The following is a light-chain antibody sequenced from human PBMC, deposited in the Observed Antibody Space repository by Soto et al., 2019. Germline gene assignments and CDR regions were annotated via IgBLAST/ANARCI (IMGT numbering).Light chain of an antibody. J-gene: IGKJ1*01. V-gene: IGKV1-5*03. CDR2: KAS. Sequence: DIQRTQSPSTLSGSVGDRVTITCRASQTISSWLAWYQQKPGKAPKILIYKASTLKSGVPSRFSGSGSGTEFNLTISRLQTDDFATYYCQHYNSYSEAFGQGTKVDIK. CDR3: QHYNSYSEA. CDR1: QTISSW.